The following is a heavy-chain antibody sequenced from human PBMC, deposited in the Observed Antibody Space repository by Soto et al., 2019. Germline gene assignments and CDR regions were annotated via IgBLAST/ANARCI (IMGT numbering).Heavy chain of an antibody. CDR3: AARAYLWELLR. CDR2: IYHSGST. D-gene: IGHD1-26*01. J-gene: IGHJ4*02. Sequence: ETLSLPIPVSGGSTSSTDGWSWVRQPPGKGLEWIGEIYHSGSTNYNPSLKSRVTISVDKSKNQFSLKLSSVTAADTAVYYCAARAYLWELLRWGQGTLVTVSS. CDR1: GGSTSSTDG. V-gene: IGHV4-4*02.